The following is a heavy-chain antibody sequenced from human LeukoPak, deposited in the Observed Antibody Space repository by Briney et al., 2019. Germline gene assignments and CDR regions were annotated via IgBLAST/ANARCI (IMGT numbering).Heavy chain of an antibody. D-gene: IGHD2-21*01. CDR3: AKEFNRGLPDY. Sequence: GGSLRLSCAASGFTFSTYGMHWVRQAPGKGLEWVAVISYDGSNEYYADSVKGRFTISRDNSKNTLYLQMSSLRAEDTAVYYCAKEFNRGLPDYWGQGTLDTVPS. J-gene: IGHJ4*02. CDR1: GFTFSTYG. V-gene: IGHV3-30*18. CDR2: ISYDGSNE.